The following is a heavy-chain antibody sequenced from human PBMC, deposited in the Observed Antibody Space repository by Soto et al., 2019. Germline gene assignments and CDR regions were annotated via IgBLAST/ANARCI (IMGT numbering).Heavy chain of an antibody. Sequence: GASVKVSCKASGYSFTNYYMHWVRQAPGQGLEWMGGIIPIFGTANYAQKFQGRVTITADESTSTAYMELSSLRSEDTAVYYCARPGIVGATADAFDIWG. CDR3: ARPGIVGATADAFDI. CDR2: IIPIFGTA. J-gene: IGHJ3*02. CDR1: GYSFTNYY. V-gene: IGHV1-69*13. D-gene: IGHD1-26*01.